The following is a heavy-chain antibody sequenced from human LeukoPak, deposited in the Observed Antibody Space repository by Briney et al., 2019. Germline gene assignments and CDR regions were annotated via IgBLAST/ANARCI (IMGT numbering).Heavy chain of an antibody. V-gene: IGHV4-59*08. Sequence: PSETLSLSCTVSGSSLSNYWSWIRPAPGQGLGWIGYIYYIGSTDYKASLKSRVTISGDKSKNQFYLKVSSLTAADTAVYYCARHDVVSRSYDMWGRGTMVTVSS. D-gene: IGHD2-15*01. CDR3: ARHDVVSRSYDM. CDR2: IYYIGST. CDR1: GSSLSNY. J-gene: IGHJ3*02.